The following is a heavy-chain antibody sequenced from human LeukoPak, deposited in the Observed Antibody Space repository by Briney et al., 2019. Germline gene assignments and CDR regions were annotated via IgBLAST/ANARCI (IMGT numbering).Heavy chain of an antibody. D-gene: IGHD4-11*01. V-gene: IGHV4-34*01. CDR1: GGSFSGYY. J-gene: IGHJ5*02. Sequence: SETPSLTCAVYGGSFSGYYWSWIRQPPGKGLEWIGETNHSGSTNYNPSLKSRVTISVDTSKNQFSLKLSSVTAADTAVYYCARHPRLEGWFDPWGQGTLVTVSS. CDR2: TNHSGST. CDR3: ARHPRLEGWFDP.